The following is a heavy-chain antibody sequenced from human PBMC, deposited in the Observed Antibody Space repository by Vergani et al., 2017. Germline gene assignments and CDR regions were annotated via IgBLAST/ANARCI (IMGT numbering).Heavy chain of an antibody. CDR3: ARGYSGSYYFPYYYYMDV. J-gene: IGHJ6*03. V-gene: IGHV3-11*06. CDR1: GFTFSDYY. CDR2: ISSSSSYT. D-gene: IGHD1-26*01. Sequence: VQLVESGGGLVKPGGSLRLSCAASGFTFSDYYMSWIRQAPGKGLEWVSYISSSSSYTNYADSVKGRFTISRDNAKNSLYLQMNSLRAEDTAVYYCARGYSGSYYFPYYYYMDVWGKGTTVTVSS.